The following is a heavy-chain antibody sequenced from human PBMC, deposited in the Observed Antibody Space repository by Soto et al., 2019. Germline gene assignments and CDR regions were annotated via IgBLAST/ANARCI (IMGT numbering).Heavy chain of an antibody. D-gene: IGHD3-22*01. CDR2: ITSSSSYI. CDR3: VRARSTDSRPDY. Sequence: PGGSLRLSCAASGFTFSSYSMIWVRQAPGKGLEWVASITSSSSYIYYEDSLKGRFTISRDNAKNSLFLQLDSLRAEDTAVYFCVRARSTDSRPDYWGQGTLVTVSS. V-gene: IGHV3-21*01. J-gene: IGHJ4*02. CDR1: GFTFSSYS.